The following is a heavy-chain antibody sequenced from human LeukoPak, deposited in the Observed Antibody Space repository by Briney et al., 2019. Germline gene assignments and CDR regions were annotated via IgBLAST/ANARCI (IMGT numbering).Heavy chain of an antibody. CDR3: ARVNGGSYGIDY. CDR1: GGSISSYY. CDR2: IYYSGST. J-gene: IGHJ4*02. D-gene: IGHD1-26*01. Sequence: SETLSLTCTVSGGSISSYYWSWVRQPPGKGLEWIGYIYYSGSTNYNPSLKSRVTISVDPSKNQFSLKLSSVTAADTAVYYCARVNGGSYGIDYWGQGTLVTVSS. V-gene: IGHV4-59*01.